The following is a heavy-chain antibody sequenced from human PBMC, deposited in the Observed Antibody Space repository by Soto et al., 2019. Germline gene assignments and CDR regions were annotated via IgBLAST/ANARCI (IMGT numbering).Heavy chain of an antibody. V-gene: IGHV4-34*01. J-gene: IGHJ4*02. CDR3: ASRTGDYVDY. CDR2: INHSGST. Sequence: PSETLSLTCAVYGGSFSGYYWSWIRQPPGKGLEWIGEINHSGSTNYNPSLKNRVTISVDTSKNQFSLKLISVTAADTAVYYCASRTGDYVDYWGQGTLVTVSS. CDR1: GGSFSGYY. D-gene: IGHD2-8*02.